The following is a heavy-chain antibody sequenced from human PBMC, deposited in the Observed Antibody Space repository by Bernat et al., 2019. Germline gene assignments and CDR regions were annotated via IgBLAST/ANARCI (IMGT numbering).Heavy chain of an antibody. V-gene: IGHV1-24*01. CDR3: ATAAFLYCGSTSCRLASWFDP. CDR1: GYTLTELS. D-gene: IGHD2-2*01. Sequence: QVQLVQSGAEVKKPGASVKVSCKVSGYTLTELSMHWVRQAPGKGLEWMGGFDPEDGETIYAQKFQGRVTMTEDTATDTAYMELSSLRSEDTAVYYCATAAFLYCGSTSCRLASWFDPWGQGTLVTVSS. J-gene: IGHJ5*02. CDR2: FDPEDGET.